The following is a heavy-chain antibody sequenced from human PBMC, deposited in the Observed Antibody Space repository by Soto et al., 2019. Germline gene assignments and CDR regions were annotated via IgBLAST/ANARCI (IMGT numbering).Heavy chain of an antibody. CDR1: GFTFNTYA. Sequence: PGGSLRLSCAASGFTFNTYAMTWVRQAPGKGLEWVSAISGSGGSTYYADSVKGRFTISRDNSKNTLYLQMNSLRAEDTAVYYCAKHLTPRFDWLGNSGWFDPWGQGTLVTVSS. CDR2: ISGSGGST. D-gene: IGHD3-9*01. V-gene: IGHV3-23*01. CDR3: AKHLTPRFDWLGNSGWFDP. J-gene: IGHJ5*02.